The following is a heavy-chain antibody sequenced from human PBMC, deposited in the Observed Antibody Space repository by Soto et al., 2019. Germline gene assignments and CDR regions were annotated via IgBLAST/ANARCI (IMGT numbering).Heavy chain of an antibody. D-gene: IGHD3-10*01. CDR1: GFTFGASA. V-gene: IGHV3-30*04. J-gene: IGHJ4*02. CDR3: AIWPVRGVIMDY. CDR2: ISYDGSNK. Sequence: GGSLRLSCAASGFTFGASALQWVRQAPGKGLEWVAVISYDGSNKYYADSVKGRFTISRDNSKNTLYLQMNSLRAEDTAVYYCAIWPVRGVIMDYWGQGTLVTVSS.